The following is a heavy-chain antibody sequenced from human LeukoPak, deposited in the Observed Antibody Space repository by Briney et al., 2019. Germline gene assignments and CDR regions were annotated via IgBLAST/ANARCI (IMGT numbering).Heavy chain of an antibody. D-gene: IGHD3-3*01. J-gene: IGHJ5*01. Sequence: PGGSLRLSCAASGFNVRVYTMHWGRQAPGRGLEWVSLFSGNGKTTYYADSVKSRFSISRDNSKNSLYLQMNNLRYEDTALYFCEKEGGTMFFDSWGQGALVIVSS. CDR2: FSGNGKTT. CDR1: GFNVRVYT. V-gene: IGHV3-43*01. CDR3: EKEGGTMFFDS.